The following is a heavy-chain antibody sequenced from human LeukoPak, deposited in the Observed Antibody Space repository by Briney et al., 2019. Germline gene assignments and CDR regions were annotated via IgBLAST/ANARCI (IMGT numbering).Heavy chain of an antibody. Sequence: SETLSLTCTVSGGSLSSYYWSWIRQPPGKGLEWIGYIYYSGSTNYNPSLKSRVTISVDTSKNQFSLKLSSVTAADTAVYYCARDSGQGYSGPAYWGQGTLVTVSS. J-gene: IGHJ4*02. D-gene: IGHD5-12*01. V-gene: IGHV4-59*01. CDR2: IYYSGST. CDR3: ARDSGQGYSGPAY. CDR1: GGSLSSYY.